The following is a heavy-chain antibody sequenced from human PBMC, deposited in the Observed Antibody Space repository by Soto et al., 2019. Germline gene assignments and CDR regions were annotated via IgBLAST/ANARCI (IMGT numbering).Heavy chain of an antibody. CDR2: IYGNDDK. CDR1: GFSLSTSGVG. D-gene: IGHD3-3*01. CDR3: AHSLHQGDFWSGYYGHYYYGMDV. Sequence: QITLKESGPTLVKPTQTLTLTCTFSGFSLSTSGVGVGWIRQPPGKALEWLALIYGNDDKRYSPSLKGRLTITKDTSKNQVVLTMTNMDPVDTATYYCAHSLHQGDFWSGYYGHYYYGMDVWGQGTTVTVSS. V-gene: IGHV2-5*01. J-gene: IGHJ6*02.